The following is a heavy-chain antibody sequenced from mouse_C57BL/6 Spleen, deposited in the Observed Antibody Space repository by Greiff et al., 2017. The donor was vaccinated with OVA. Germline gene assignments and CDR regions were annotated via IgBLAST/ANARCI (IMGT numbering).Heavy chain of an antibody. CDR1: GYTFTSYW. V-gene: IGHV1-50*01. J-gene: IGHJ2*01. CDR2: IDPSDSYT. CDR3: ARDRHFDY. D-gene: IGHD2-14*01. Sequence: QVQLKQPGAELVKPGASVKLSCKASGYTFTSYWMQWVKQRPGQGLEWIGEIDPSDSYTNYNQKFKGKATLTVDTSSSTAYMQLSSLTSEDSAVYYCARDRHFDYWGQGTTLTVSS.